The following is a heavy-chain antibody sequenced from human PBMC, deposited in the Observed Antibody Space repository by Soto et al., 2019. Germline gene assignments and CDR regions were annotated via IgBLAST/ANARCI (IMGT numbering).Heavy chain of an antibody. CDR1: GFTFSSYG. Sequence: QVQLVESGGGVVQPGRSLRLSCAASGFTFSSYGMHWVRQAPGKGLEWVAVISYDGSNKYYADSVKGRFTISRDNSKNTLYLQMNSLRAEDTAVYYCAKPLDLGYFDSWGQGTLVTVSS. CDR3: AKPLDLGYFDS. D-gene: IGHD1-26*01. V-gene: IGHV3-30*18. CDR2: ISYDGSNK. J-gene: IGHJ4*02.